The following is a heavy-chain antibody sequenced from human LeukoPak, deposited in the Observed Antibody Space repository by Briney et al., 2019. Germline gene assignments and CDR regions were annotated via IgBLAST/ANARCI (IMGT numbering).Heavy chain of an antibody. CDR2: IYYSGST. V-gene: IGHV4-39*07. J-gene: IGHJ4*02. CDR3: ARVRYYYGSGSYYNDPYFDY. Sequence: SETLSLTCTVSGGSISSSSYYWGWIRQPPGKGLEWIGSIYYSGSTYYNPSLKSRVTISVDTSKNQFSLKLSSVTAADTAVYYCARVRYYYGSGSYYNDPYFDYWGQGTLVTVSS. CDR1: GGSISSSSYY. D-gene: IGHD3-10*01.